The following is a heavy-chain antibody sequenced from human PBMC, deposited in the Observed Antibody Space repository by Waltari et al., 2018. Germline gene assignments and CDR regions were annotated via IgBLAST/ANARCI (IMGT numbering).Heavy chain of an antibody. Sequence: QVQLQQWGAGLLKPSETLSLTCAVYGGSFSGYYYAWFRQPPGKGLEWIGEINHSGGTKYHPSLKSRVTISPDTSKNQFSLKLTSVTAADTAVYYCARGSSQRGVGYTGDWGQGTLVTVSS. J-gene: IGHJ4*02. CDR2: INHSGGT. V-gene: IGHV4-34*01. D-gene: IGHD5-12*01. CDR1: GGSFSGYY. CDR3: ARGSSQRGVGYTGD.